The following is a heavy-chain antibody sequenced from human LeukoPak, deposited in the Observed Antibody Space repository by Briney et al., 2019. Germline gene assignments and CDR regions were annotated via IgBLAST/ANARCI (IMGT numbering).Heavy chain of an antibody. Sequence: GGALRLSCAASGFTFSSHWMHWVRQAPGKGLVGVSRINSDGSTTSCADSVKGRFTISRDNAKNTLYLQMNSLRAENTVYLHIAKDLGKDDTIFGSAPLDYWGQGTLVTVSS. J-gene: IGHJ4*02. CDR3: AKDLGKDDTIFGSAPLDY. CDR1: GFTFSSHW. V-gene: IGHV3-74*01. CDR2: INSDGSTT. D-gene: IGHD3-3*01.